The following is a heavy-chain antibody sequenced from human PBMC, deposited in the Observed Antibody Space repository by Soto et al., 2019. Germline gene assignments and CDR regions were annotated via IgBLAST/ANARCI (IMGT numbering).Heavy chain of an antibody. V-gene: IGHV4-59*01. CDR3: ARDGAYCSGGSCYPNWFDP. CDR2: IYYSGST. Sequence: SETLSLTCTVSGGSISSYYWSWIRQPPGKGLEWIGYIYYSGSTNYNPSLKSRVTTSVDTSKNQFSLKLSSVTAADTAVYYCARDGAYCSGGSCYPNWFDPWGQGTLVTVSS. CDR1: GGSISSYY. D-gene: IGHD2-15*01. J-gene: IGHJ5*02.